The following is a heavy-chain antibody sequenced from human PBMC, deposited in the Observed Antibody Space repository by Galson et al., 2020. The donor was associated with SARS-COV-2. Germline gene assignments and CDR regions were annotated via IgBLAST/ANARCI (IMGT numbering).Heavy chain of an antibody. CDR3: TRSGTGWTDWFDP. CDR2: IRNKPSSYTT. CDR1: GFTFSDHY. D-gene: IGHD2-8*02. V-gene: IGHV3-72*01. J-gene: IGHJ5*02. Sequence: GGSLRLSCAASGFTFSDHYMDWVRQAPGKGLEWVGRIRNKPSSYTTEYAASVKGRFTILRDDSENSLYLQMNSLKIEDTAVDYCTRSGTGWTDWFDPWGQVTLVTVS.